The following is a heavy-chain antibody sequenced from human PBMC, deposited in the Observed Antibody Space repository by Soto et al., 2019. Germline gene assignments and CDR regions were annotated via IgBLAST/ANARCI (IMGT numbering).Heavy chain of an antibody. CDR2: IKSKTDGSKT. CDR3: TTSPTVAMGATTLHYFDY. V-gene: IGHV3-15*07. Sequence: GGSLRLSCAASGFTFSNAWMNWVRQAPGKGLEWVGRIKSKTDGSKTDYAAPVKGRFTISRDDSKNTLYLQMNSLKTDDTTVYYCTTSPTVAMGATTLHYFDYWGQGTLVTVSS. D-gene: IGHD1-26*01. CDR1: GFTFSNAW. J-gene: IGHJ4*02.